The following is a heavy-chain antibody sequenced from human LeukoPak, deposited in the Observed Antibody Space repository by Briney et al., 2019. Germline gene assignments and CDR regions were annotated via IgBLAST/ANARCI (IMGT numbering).Heavy chain of an antibody. D-gene: IGHD5-12*01. CDR1: GFTFSSYA. J-gene: IGHJ4*02. CDR3: ASGEYSGYDLAY. CDR2: ISGSGGST. Sequence: GGSLRLSCAASGFTFSSYAMSWVRQAPGKGLEWVSVISGSGGSTYYADSVKGRFTISRDNSKNTLYLQMNSLRAEDTAVYYCASGEYSGYDLAYWGQGTLVTVSS. V-gene: IGHV3-23*01.